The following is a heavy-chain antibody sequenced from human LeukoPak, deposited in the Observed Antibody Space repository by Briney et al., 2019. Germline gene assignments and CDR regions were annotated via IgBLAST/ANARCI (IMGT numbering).Heavy chain of an antibody. Sequence: RESGPALVKPTQTLTLTCTFSGFSLSTSGMCVSWIRQPPGKALEWLARIDWDDDKYYSTSLKTRLTISKDTSKNQVVLTMTNMDPVDTATYYCARMPTTTGEVDYWGQGTLVTVSS. CDR1: GFSLSTSGMC. D-gene: IGHD1-26*01. CDR2: IDWDDDK. J-gene: IGHJ4*02. CDR3: ARMPTTTGEVDY. V-gene: IGHV2-70*11.